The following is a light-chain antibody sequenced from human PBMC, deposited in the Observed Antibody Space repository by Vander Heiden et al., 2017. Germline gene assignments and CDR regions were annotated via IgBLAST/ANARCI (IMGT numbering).Light chain of an antibody. V-gene: IGKV3-20*01. CDR3: QQYHSSLLT. CDR1: QSVTSSY. CDR2: LAS. J-gene: IGKJ4*01. Sequence: EIVLTQSPGTLSLSPGERATLSCRASQSVTSSYLAWYQQKPGQAPSLLIYLASRRASGIPDRFSGSGSGTDFTLTISRLEPEDFAVYYCQQYHSSLLTFGGGTMVEIK.